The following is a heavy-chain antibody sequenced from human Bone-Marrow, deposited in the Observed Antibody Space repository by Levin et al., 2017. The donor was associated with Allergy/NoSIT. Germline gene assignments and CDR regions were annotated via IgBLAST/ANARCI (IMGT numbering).Heavy chain of an antibody. D-gene: IGHD6-19*01. Sequence: SQTLSLTCIVSGGSIIGGDYYWSWVRHLPGKGLEWIGYIYYSGTAYYNPSLKSRVSISVDTSKNQFSLKLNSLTAADTAVYYCAREVNAEADTDAFDLWGQGSLVTVSS. V-gene: IGHV4-31*03. CDR2: IYYSGTA. J-gene: IGHJ3*01. CDR3: AREVNAEADTDAFDL. CDR1: GGSIIGGDYY.